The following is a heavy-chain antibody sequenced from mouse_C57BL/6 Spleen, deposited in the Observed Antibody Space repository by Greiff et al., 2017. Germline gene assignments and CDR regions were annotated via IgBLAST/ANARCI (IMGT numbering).Heavy chain of an antibody. D-gene: IGHD2-1*01. CDR3: ARSMGNSFDY. CDR1: GYAFSSSW. V-gene: IGHV1-82*01. Sequence: QVQLQQSGPELVKPGASVKISCKASGYAFSSSWMTWVKQRPGKGLEWIGRIYPGDGDTNYNGKFKGKATLTADKSSSTAYMQLSSLTSEDSAVYFCARSMGNSFDYWGQGTTLTVSS. J-gene: IGHJ2*01. CDR2: IYPGDGDT.